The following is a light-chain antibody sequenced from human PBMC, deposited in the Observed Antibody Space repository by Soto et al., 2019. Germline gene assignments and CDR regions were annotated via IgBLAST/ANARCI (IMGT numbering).Light chain of an antibody. CDR1: QTVSSN. CDR3: QQFGSSLIA. V-gene: IGKV3-15*01. J-gene: IGKJ5*01. Sequence: EVVMTQSPATLSVSPGERATLSCRASQTVSSNLAWYQQKPGQSPRLLIYGASTRATGIPARFSGSGSGTEFTLTISRLEPEDCAVYYCQQFGSSLIAFGQGTRLEIK. CDR2: GAS.